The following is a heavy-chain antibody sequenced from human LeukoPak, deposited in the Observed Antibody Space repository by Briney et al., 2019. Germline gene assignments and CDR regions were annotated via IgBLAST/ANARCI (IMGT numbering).Heavy chain of an antibody. CDR3: ARSRIAVAGKVGRFDP. Sequence: ASVKVSCKASGYTFTSYGISWVRQAPGQGLEWMGWISAYNGNTNYAQKLQGRVTMTTDTSTSTAYMELRSLRSDDTAVYYCARSRIAVAGKVGRFDPWGQGTLVTVSS. D-gene: IGHD6-19*01. CDR1: GYTFTSYG. J-gene: IGHJ5*02. CDR2: ISAYNGNT. V-gene: IGHV1-18*01.